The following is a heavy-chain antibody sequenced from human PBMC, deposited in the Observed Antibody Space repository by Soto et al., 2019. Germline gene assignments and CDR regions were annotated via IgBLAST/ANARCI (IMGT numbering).Heavy chain of an antibody. CDR3: ARFPLQTPFYYGMDV. D-gene: IGHD4-4*01. Sequence: GESLKISCKGSGYSFTSYWIGWVRQMPGKGLEWMGIIYPGDSDTRYSPSFQGQVTISADKSISTAYLQWSSLKASYTAIYYCARFPLQTPFYYGMDVWGQGTTVTVSS. CDR1: GYSFTSYW. V-gene: IGHV5-51*01. CDR2: IYPGDSDT. J-gene: IGHJ6*02.